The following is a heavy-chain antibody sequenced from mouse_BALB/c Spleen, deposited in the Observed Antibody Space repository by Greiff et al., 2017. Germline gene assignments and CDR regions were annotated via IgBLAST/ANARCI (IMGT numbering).Heavy chain of an antibody. CDR1: GFSLTSYG. CDR3: ARRLRLPAMDY. V-gene: IGHV2-9*02. D-gene: IGHD1-2*01. J-gene: IGHJ4*01. CDR2: IWAGGST. Sequence: VQLVESGPGLVAPSQSLSITCTVSGFSLTSYGVHWVRQPPGKGLEWLGVIWAGGSTNYNSALMSRLSISKDNSKSQVFLKMNSLQTDDTAMYYCARRLRLPAMDYWGQGTSVTVSS.